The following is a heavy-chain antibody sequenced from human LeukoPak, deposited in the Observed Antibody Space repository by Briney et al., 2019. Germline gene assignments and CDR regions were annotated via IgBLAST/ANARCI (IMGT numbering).Heavy chain of an antibody. Sequence: GASVKVSCKVSEYTFTRYYSYTRWVPQAPGLGREWVGWINANSGDTNYAQKVQVRVTMTWDTSITTAYMELGGMRSDDTAMYYCARRSSVITSIDYWGQGTLVTVSS. J-gene: IGHJ4*02. V-gene: IGHV1-2*02. CDR3: ARRSSVITSIDY. CDR2: INANSGDT. CDR1: EYTFTRYYSY.